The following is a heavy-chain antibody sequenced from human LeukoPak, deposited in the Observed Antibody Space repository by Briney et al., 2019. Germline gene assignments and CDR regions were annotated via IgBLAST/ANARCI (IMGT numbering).Heavy chain of an antibody. J-gene: IGHJ6*03. D-gene: IGHD2-21*01. Sequence: GGSLRLSCAASGFTFSSYAMHWVRQAPGKGLEWVAVISYDGSNKYYADSVKGRFTISRDNSKNTLYLQVNSLRAEDTAVYYCARAGIVGLYYYYMDVWGKGTTVTVSS. CDR1: GFTFSSYA. V-gene: IGHV3-30*04. CDR3: ARAGIVGLYYYYMDV. CDR2: ISYDGSNK.